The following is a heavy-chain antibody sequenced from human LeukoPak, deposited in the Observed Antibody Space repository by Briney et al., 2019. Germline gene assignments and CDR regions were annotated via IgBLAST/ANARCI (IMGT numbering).Heavy chain of an antibody. Sequence: ASVKVSCKASGYTFTSYGISWVRQARGQGLEWMGWISAYNGNTNYAQKFQGRVTMTEDTSTNTAYMELRSLRSDDTAVYYCARGSTARYYYDSSGYYRGAVDYWGQGTLVTVSS. J-gene: IGHJ4*02. CDR1: GYTFTSYG. D-gene: IGHD3-22*01. CDR3: ARGSTARYYYDSSGYYRGAVDY. CDR2: ISAYNGNT. V-gene: IGHV1-18*01.